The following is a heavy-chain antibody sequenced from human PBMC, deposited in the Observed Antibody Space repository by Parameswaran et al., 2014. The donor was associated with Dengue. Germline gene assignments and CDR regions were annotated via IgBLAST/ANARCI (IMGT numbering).Heavy chain of an antibody. CDR3: ARGGYCSSTSCYDNWFDP. Sequence: WVRQAPGQGLEWMGWINTNTGNPTYAQGFTGRFVFSLDTSVSTAYLQISSLKAEDTAVYYCARGGYCSSTSCYDNWFDPWGQGTLVTVSS. V-gene: IGHV7-4-1*02. D-gene: IGHD2-2*01. J-gene: IGHJ5*02. CDR2: INTNTGNP.